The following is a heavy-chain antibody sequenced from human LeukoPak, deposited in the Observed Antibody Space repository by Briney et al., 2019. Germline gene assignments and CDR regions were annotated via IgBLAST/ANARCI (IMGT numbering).Heavy chain of an antibody. V-gene: IGHV3-7*01. D-gene: IGHD6-19*01. CDR1: GFTFSNYW. J-gene: IGHJ4*02. CDR3: ARDASGWSSY. Sequence: GGSLRLSCAGSGFTFSNYWMSWLRQAPGKGLEWVANIKQDGKEIYYVDSVKGRLTISRDNAKNSLYLQMNSLRAEDTAVYYCARDASGWSSYWSQGTLVTVSS. CDR2: IKQDGKEI.